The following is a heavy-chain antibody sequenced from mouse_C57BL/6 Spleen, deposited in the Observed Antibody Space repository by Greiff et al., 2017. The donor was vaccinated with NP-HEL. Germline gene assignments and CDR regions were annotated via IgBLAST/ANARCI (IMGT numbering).Heavy chain of an antibody. CDR3: LRAMGNYQCYFDY. Sequence: VQLQQSGAELVRPGTSVKMSCKASGLTFTNSWIGWAKQRPGHGLEWIGDIYPGSGYTHYNEKFKGKATLTADKSSSTAYMQFSSLTSEDSASSYCLRAMGNYQCYFDYWVQGTTLTVSS. D-gene: IGHD2-1*01. CDR2: IYPGSGYT. V-gene: IGHV1-63*01. CDR1: GLTFTNSW. J-gene: IGHJ2*01.